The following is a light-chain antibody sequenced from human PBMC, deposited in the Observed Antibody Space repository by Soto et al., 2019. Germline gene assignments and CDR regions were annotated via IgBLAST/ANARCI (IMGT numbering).Light chain of an antibody. Sequence: EVVLTQSPGTLSLSPGERATLSCRATQTLSRSWLAWYQHKAGQAPRLLVSGASRRATGIPDRFSGGGAGTDFTLTISRLEPEDSALYYCQQYGSSPITFGQGTRLEIK. V-gene: IGKV3-20*01. CDR3: QQYGSSPIT. CDR2: GAS. J-gene: IGKJ5*01. CDR1: QTLSRSW.